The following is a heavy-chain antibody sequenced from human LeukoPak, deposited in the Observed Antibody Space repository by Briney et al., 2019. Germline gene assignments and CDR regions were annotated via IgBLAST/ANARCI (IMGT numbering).Heavy chain of an antibody. CDR2: IYPGDSDT. D-gene: IGHD4-17*01. Sequence: GESLKISCKGSGYSFTSYWLGWVRQMPGKGLEWMGIIYPGDSDTRYSPSFQGQVTISADKSISTAYLQWSSLKASDTAMYYCARHGITTRYYYYYGMDVWGQGTTVTVSS. V-gene: IGHV5-51*01. CDR3: ARHGITTRYYYYYGMDV. CDR1: GYSFTSYW. J-gene: IGHJ6*02.